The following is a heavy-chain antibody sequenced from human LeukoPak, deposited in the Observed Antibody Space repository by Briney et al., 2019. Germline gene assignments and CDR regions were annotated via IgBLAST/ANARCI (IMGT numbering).Heavy chain of an antibody. D-gene: IGHD1-1*01. Sequence: GGSLRLSCAASGFTLSSYWMHWVRQASGKGLVWVSRINRDGSSTSYADSVKGRFTISRDNAKNTLYLQMNSLRAEDTAVYSCARDLSPQLEPPGDYWGQGTLVTVSS. CDR3: ARDLSPQLEPPGDY. CDR1: GFTLSSYW. J-gene: IGHJ4*02. V-gene: IGHV3-74*01. CDR2: INRDGSST.